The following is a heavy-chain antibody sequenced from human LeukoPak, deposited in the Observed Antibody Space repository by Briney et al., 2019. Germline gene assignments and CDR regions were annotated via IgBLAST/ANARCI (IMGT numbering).Heavy chain of an antibody. Sequence: GGSLRLSCVASEFTFSSYAVSWVRQAPGKGLEWVSFMSYNGGRVHYADSVKGRFTISRDKSRNTLYLQMSSLRAEDTAVYYCAKRDSSSYSSLDYWGQGPLVTVSS. CDR2: MSYNGGRV. V-gene: IGHV3-23*01. CDR3: AKRDSSSYSSLDY. J-gene: IGHJ4*02. CDR1: EFTFSSYA. D-gene: IGHD3-22*01.